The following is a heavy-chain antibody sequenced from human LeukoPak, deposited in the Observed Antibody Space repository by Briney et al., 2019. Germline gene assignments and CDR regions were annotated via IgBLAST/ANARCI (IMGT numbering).Heavy chain of an antibody. CDR1: GYTFTSYD. Sequence: ASVKVSCKASGYTFTSYDINWVRQATGQGLEWMGWMNPNSGNTGYAQKFQGRVTMTRNTSISTAYMELSRLRSEDTAVYYCARGRRVRGVGNWFDPWGQGTLVTVSS. J-gene: IGHJ5*02. V-gene: IGHV1-8*01. CDR2: MNPNSGNT. D-gene: IGHD3-10*01. CDR3: ARGRRVRGVGNWFDP.